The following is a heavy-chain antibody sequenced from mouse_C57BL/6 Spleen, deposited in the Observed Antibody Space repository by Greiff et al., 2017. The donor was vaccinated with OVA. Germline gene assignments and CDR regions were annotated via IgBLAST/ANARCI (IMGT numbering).Heavy chain of an antibody. CDR1: GYTFTDYY. CDR3: ARSGLTGTMDYAMDY. Sequence: EVQLQQSGPELVKPGASVKISCKASGYTFTDYYMNWVKQSHGKSLEWIGDINPNNGGTSYNQKFKGKATLTVDKSSSTAYMELRSLTSEDSAVYYCARSGLTGTMDYAMDYWGQGTSVTVSS. CDR2: INPNNGGT. V-gene: IGHV1-26*01. J-gene: IGHJ4*01. D-gene: IGHD4-1*01.